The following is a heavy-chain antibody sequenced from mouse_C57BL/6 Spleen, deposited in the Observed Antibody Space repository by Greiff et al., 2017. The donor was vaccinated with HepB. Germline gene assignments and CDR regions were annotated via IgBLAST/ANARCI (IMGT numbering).Heavy chain of an antibody. J-gene: IGHJ3*01. Sequence: SGAELVRPGASVKLSCTASGFNIKDDYMHWVKQRPEQGLEWIGWIDPENGDTEYASKFQGKATITADTSSNTAYLQLSSLTSEDTAVYYCTTIITTVVATRAYWGQGTLVTVSA. CDR1: GFNIKDDY. CDR2: IDPENGDT. CDR3: TTIITTVVATRAY. V-gene: IGHV14-4*01. D-gene: IGHD1-1*01.